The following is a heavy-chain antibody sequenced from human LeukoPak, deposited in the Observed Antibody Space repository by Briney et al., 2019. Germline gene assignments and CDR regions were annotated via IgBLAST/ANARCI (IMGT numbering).Heavy chain of an antibody. Sequence: PGGSLRPSCAASGFTFSTYWMTWVRQAPGKGLEWVASIMYDGSQKYYVDSVKGRFTVSRDNAKNSLYLQMNSLRAEDTAVYYCARYFNSNGYSSLRGAYWGQGTLDTLSS. J-gene: IGHJ1*01. V-gene: IGHV3-7*01. CDR2: IMYDGSQK. CDR1: GFTFSTYW. CDR3: ARYFNSNGYSSLRGAY. D-gene: IGHD3-22*01.